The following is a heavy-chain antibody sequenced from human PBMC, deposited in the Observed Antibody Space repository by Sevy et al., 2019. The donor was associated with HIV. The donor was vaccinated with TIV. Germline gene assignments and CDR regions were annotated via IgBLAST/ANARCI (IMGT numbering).Heavy chain of an antibody. CDR2: ISWNSGSI. Sequence: GGSLRLSCAASGFTFDDYAMHWVRQAPGKGLEWVSGISWNSGSIGYADSVKGRFTISRDNAKNSLYLQMNSLRAEDTAVYYCARDQREGDCSGGSCYSDAFDIWGQGTMVTVSS. J-gene: IGHJ3*02. D-gene: IGHD2-15*01. V-gene: IGHV3-9*01. CDR1: GFTFDDYA. CDR3: ARDQREGDCSGGSCYSDAFDI.